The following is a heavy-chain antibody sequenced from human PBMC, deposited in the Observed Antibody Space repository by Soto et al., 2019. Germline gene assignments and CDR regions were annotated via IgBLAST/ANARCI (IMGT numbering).Heavy chain of an antibody. V-gene: IGHV1-18*01. CDR1: GYTFTSYG. CDR3: ARDLGRREYSSGWLIDLDY. J-gene: IGHJ4*02. D-gene: IGHD6-19*01. Sequence: GASVKVSCKASGYTFTSYGISWVRQAPGQGLEWMGWISAYNGNTKYAQKLQGRVTMTTDTSTSTAYMELRSLRSDDTAVYYCARDLGRREYSSGWLIDLDYWGQGTLVNVSS. CDR2: ISAYNGNT.